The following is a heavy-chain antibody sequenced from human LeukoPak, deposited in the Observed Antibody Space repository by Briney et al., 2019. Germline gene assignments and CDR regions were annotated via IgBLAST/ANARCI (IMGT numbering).Heavy chain of an antibody. CDR2: IKQDGAEK. CDR3: ARSYSSRWGLFDY. V-gene: IGHV3-7*02. CDR1: GFTFSRYW. J-gene: IGHJ4*02. Sequence: QPGGPLRLSCAASGFTFSRYWMTWVRQAPGKVLEWVANIKQDGAEKYYVDSVKGRFTISRDNAKNSLYLQMNSLSAEDTALYFCARSYSSRWGLFDYWGQGTLVTVSS. D-gene: IGHD6-19*01.